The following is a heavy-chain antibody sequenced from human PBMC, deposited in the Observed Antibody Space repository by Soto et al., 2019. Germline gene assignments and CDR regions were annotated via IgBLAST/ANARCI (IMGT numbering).Heavy chain of an antibody. CDR1: GFTFSSYA. V-gene: IGHV3-23*01. CDR3: AKGQPGIQLWLRPFDY. CDR2: ISGSGGST. D-gene: IGHD5-18*01. Sequence: LRLSCAASGFTFSSYAMSWVRQAPGKGLEWVSAISGSGGSTYYADSVKGRFTISRDNSKNTLYLQMNSLRAEDTAVYYCAKGQPGIQLWLRPFDYWGQGTLVTVSS. J-gene: IGHJ4*02.